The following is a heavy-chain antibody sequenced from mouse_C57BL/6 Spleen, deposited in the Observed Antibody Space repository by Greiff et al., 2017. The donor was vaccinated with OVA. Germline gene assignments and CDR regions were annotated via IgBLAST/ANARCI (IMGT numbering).Heavy chain of an antibody. J-gene: IGHJ2*01. V-gene: IGHV1-54*01. D-gene: IGHD2-3*01. CDR1: GYAFTNYL. CDR2: INPGSGGT. CDR3: ARGGDGYYPYYFDY. Sequence: QVQLQQSGAELVRPGTSVKVSCKASGYAFTNYLIEWVKQRPGQGLEWIGVINPGSGGTNYNEKFKGKATLTADKSSSNAYMQLSSLTSEDSAVYFCARGGDGYYPYYFDYWGQGTTLTVSS.